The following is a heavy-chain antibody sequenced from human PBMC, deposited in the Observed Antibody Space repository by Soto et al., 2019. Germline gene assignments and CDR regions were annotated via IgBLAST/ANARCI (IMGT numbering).Heavy chain of an antibody. D-gene: IGHD3-22*01. CDR2: IWFDGSNK. V-gene: IGHV3-33*01. J-gene: IGHJ4*02. CDR1: GFTFSSYG. Sequence: QEQLVESGGGVVQPGRSLRLSCAASGFTFSSYGIHWIHQAPGKGLEWVTLIWFDGSNKYYADSVKGRFTISRDNSKNTLYLQMNSLRAEDTAVYYCARGGLYDSSGYYADYWGQGTLVTVSS. CDR3: ARGGLYDSSGYYADY.